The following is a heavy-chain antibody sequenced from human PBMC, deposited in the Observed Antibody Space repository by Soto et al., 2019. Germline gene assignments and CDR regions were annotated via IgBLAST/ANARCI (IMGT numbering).Heavy chain of an antibody. CDR1: GFTFSSYW. Sequence: GSLRLSCAASGFTFSSYWMSWVRQAPGKGLEWVANIKQDGSEKYYVDSVKGRFTISRDNAKNSLYLQMNSLRAEDTAVYYCARETYTSSAYIPNDYWGQGALVTVSS. CDR3: ARETYTSSAYIPNDY. CDR2: IKQDGSEK. J-gene: IGHJ4*02. V-gene: IGHV3-7*01. D-gene: IGHD6-6*01.